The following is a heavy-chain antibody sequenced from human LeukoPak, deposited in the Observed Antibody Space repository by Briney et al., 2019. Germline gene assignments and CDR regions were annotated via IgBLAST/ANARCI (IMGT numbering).Heavy chain of an antibody. CDR1: GGSISSYY. CDR2: IYTSGST. Sequence: SETLSLTCTVSGGSISSYYWSWIRQPPGKGLEWIGYIYTSGSTNYNPSPKSRFTISVDTSKNQFSLKLSSVTAADTAVYYCAIPNYFYYYMDVWGKGTTVTVSS. J-gene: IGHJ6*03. CDR3: AIPNYFYYYMDV. V-gene: IGHV4-4*09.